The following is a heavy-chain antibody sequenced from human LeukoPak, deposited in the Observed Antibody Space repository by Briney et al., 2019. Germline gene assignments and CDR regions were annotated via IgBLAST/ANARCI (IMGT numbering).Heavy chain of an antibody. CDR3: ASRGYSYGYFSY. J-gene: IGHJ4*02. D-gene: IGHD5-18*01. V-gene: IGHV4-39*01. CDR2: IYSSGYT. CDR1: GDSISSSSYD. Sequence: PSETLSLTCSVSGDSISSSSYDWDWIRQPPGQGLEWIGGIYSSGYTAYNPSLKSRVTISVDTSKNQFSLKLSSVTAADTAVYYCASRGYSYGYFSYWGQGTLVTVSS.